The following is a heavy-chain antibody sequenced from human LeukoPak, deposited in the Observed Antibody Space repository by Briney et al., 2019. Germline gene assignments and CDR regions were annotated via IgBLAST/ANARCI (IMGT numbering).Heavy chain of an antibody. D-gene: IGHD2-21*02. CDR3: AKDWAPYCGGDCYFNY. CDR2: VSGRDTST. CDR1: GFTFSNYA. J-gene: IGHJ4*02. Sequence: PGASLRLSCAASGFTFSNYAMSWVRQAPGKGLEWVSAVSGRDTSTYYTDSVKGRFTISRDSSKNTVYLQMNSLRVEDTAAYYCAKDWAPYCGGDCYFNYWGQGTLVTVSS. V-gene: IGHV3-23*01.